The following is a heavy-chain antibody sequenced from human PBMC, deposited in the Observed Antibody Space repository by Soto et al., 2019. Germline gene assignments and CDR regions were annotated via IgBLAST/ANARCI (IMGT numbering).Heavy chain of an antibody. CDR2: IYNSGST. J-gene: IGHJ6*02. CDR3: ARDKGDPRGYYNYGMDV. CDR1: GGSINSGIYY. D-gene: IGHD2-21*02. V-gene: IGHV4-31*03. Sequence: SETLSLTCTVSGGSINSGIYYWSWIRQHPGKGLEWIGYIYNSGSTYYNPSLKSRVTMSVDTSKNQFSLKLSSVTAADTAVYYCARDKGDPRGYYNYGMDVWGQGTTVTVSS.